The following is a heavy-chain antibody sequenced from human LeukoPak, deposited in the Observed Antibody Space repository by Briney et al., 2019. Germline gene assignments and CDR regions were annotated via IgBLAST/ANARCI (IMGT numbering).Heavy chain of an antibody. D-gene: IGHD1-26*01. CDR1: GFTFSSYG. V-gene: IGHV3-30*02. Sequence: GGSLRLSCAASGFTFSSYGMHWVRQAPGKGLEGVAFIRYDGSNKYYADSVKGRFTISRDNSKNTLYLQMNSLRAEDTAVYYCAKAFWSATWPANEFDYWGQGTLVTVSS. CDR3: AKAFWSATWPANEFDY. J-gene: IGHJ4*02. CDR2: IRYDGSNK.